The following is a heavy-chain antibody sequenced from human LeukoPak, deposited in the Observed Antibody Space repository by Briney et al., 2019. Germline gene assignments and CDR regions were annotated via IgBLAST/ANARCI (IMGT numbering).Heavy chain of an antibody. V-gene: IGHV4-38-2*02. Sequence: SETLSLNCTVSGYSISSGYYWGWIRQPPGKGLEWIASIYHSGSTYYNSSLKSRVTMSVDTSKNQFSLKLSSVTAADTAVYYCAREPYYYESSGSTAPWGPGTLVTVSS. CDR1: GYSISSGYY. J-gene: IGHJ5*02. D-gene: IGHD3-22*01. CDR2: IYHSGST. CDR3: AREPYYYESSGSTAP.